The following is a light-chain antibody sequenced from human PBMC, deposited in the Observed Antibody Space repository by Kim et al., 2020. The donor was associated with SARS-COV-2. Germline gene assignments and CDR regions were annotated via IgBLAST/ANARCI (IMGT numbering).Light chain of an antibody. CDR3: SSYAGTTYYA. CDR1: SSDVGGYNY. V-gene: IGLV2-8*01. J-gene: IGLJ1*01. CDR2: AVS. Sequence: QSALTQPPSASGSPGQSVTISCTGTSSDVGGYNYVSWYQQHPGKAPKLMIYAVSKRPSGVPDRFSGSKSGNTASLTVSGLQAEDEADYYCSSYAGTTYYAFGTGTKVTV.